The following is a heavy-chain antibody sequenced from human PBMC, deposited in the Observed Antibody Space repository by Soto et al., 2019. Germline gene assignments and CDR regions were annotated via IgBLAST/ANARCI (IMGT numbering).Heavy chain of an antibody. J-gene: IGHJ6*02. Sequence: SETLSLTCTVSGGSISSYYWSWIRQPPGKGLEWIGYIYYSGSTNYNPSLKSRVTISVDTSKNQFSLKLSSVTAADTAVYYCARMGFHYDFWSGYYTSTVGYYYYGMDVWGQGTTVT. CDR2: IYYSGST. D-gene: IGHD3-3*01. CDR3: ARMGFHYDFWSGYYTSTVGYYYYGMDV. V-gene: IGHV4-59*01. CDR1: GGSISSYY.